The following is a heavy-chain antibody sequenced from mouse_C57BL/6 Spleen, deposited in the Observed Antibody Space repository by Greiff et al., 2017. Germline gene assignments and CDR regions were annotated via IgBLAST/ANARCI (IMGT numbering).Heavy chain of an antibody. J-gene: IGHJ1*03. CDR2: ISDGGSYT. D-gene: IGHD1-1*01. Sequence: EVQGVESGGGLVKPGGSLTLSCAASGFTFSSYAMSWVRQTPEKRLEWVATISDGGSYTYYPDNVKGRFTISRDNAKNNLYLQMSHLKSEDTAMYYCARKDYGSSYYWYFDVWGTGTTVTVSS. CDR3: ARKDYGSSYYWYFDV. V-gene: IGHV5-4*01. CDR1: GFTFSSYA.